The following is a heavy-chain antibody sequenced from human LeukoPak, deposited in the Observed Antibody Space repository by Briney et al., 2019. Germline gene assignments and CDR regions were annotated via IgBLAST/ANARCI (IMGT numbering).Heavy chain of an antibody. J-gene: IGHJ2*01. CDR1: GGSISSYY. CDR2: IYYSGST. D-gene: IGHD6-25*01. Sequence: TSETLSLTCTVSGGSISSYYWSWIRQPPGKGLEWIGYIYYSGSTNYNPSLKSRVTISVDTSKNQSSLKLSSVTAADTAVYYCARQGGGFWYFDLWGRGTLVTVSS. V-gene: IGHV4-59*08. CDR3: ARQGGGFWYFDL.